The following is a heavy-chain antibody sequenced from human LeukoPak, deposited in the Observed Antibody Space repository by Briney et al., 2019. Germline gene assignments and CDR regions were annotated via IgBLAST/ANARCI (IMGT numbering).Heavy chain of an antibody. CDR3: VRAGIVTTPYFFDY. D-gene: IGHD5-12*01. CDR2: LRNKANSYTT. Sequence: GGSLRLSCAASGFTFSDHYMDWVRQAPGKGLEWVGRLRNKANSYTTEYAASVKGRFTISRDDSKNSLYLQMNSLKTEDTAMYFCVRAGIVTTPYFFDYWGQGTLVTVSS. J-gene: IGHJ4*02. V-gene: IGHV3-72*01. CDR1: GFTFSDHY.